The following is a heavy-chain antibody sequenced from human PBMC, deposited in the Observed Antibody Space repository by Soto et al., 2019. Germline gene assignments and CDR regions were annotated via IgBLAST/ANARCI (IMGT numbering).Heavy chain of an antibody. CDR2: ITAYNSNT. V-gene: IGHV1-18*01. J-gene: IGHJ4*02. CDR1: GYTFTHYG. CDR3: AREWCSNTGCAGVDY. D-gene: IGHD2-2*01. Sequence: ASVKVSCKASGYTFTHYGISWVRQAPGQGFEWMGWITAYNSNTKYAQKFQGRVTMTTDTSTSTVYMDLRSLTSDDTAVYYCAREWCSNTGCAGVDYWGQGTLVTVSS.